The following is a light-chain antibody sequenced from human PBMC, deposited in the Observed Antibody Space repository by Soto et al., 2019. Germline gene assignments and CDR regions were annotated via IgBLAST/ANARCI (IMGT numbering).Light chain of an antibody. CDR1: SSDVGNYNL. CDR2: EDT. V-gene: IGLV2-23*01. CDR3: CSYAGSSTMT. Sequence: QSVLSQPASVSGSRGQSITISCTGTSSDVGNYNLVSWYQQYPGKAPKLMIFEDTKRPSGVSHRFSGSKSGNTASLTTAGLQPEDAADYYCCSYAGSSTMTFGGGTKLTVL. J-gene: IGLJ2*01.